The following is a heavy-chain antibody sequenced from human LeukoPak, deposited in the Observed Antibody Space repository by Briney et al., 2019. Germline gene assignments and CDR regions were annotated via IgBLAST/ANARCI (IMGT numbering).Heavy chain of an antibody. CDR3: AKAGSGSYSGY. J-gene: IGHJ4*02. Sequence: GGSLRLSCAASGFTFSSYAMSWVRQAPGKGLEWVSAISGGGGSTYYADSVKGRFTISRDNSKNTLYLQMNSLRAEDTAVYYCAKAGSGSYSGYWGQGTLVTVSS. V-gene: IGHV3-23*01. CDR1: GFTFSSYA. D-gene: IGHD3-10*01. CDR2: ISGGGGST.